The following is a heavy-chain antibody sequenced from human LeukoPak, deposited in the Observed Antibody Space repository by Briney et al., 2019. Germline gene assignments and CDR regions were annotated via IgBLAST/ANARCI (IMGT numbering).Heavy chain of an antibody. J-gene: IGHJ4*02. CDR3: ARQAGGYSSGWFQFHFDY. CDR1: GYTFTSYG. D-gene: IGHD6-19*01. CDR2: INTYSGNR. V-gene: IGHV1-18*04. Sequence: ASVKVSCKASGYTFTSYGISWVRQAPGQGLEWMGWINTYSGNRNYAQKVQGRVTMTTDTSTSTAYMELTSLRSDDTAVYYCARQAGGYSSGWFQFHFDYWGQETLVTVSS.